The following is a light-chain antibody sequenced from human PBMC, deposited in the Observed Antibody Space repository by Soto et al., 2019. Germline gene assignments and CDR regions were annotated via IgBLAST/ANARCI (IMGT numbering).Light chain of an antibody. CDR1: QSISSN. Sequence: EIVMTQSPATLSVSPGEGATLSCRASQSISSNLAWYQVRPGQAPRLLFYAASTRATGIPARFSGSGSGTEFTLTISRLEPEDFVVYYCQQYSSLPHTFGQGTKVDIK. J-gene: IGKJ2*01. CDR3: QQYSSLPHT. CDR2: AAS. V-gene: IGKV3D-15*01.